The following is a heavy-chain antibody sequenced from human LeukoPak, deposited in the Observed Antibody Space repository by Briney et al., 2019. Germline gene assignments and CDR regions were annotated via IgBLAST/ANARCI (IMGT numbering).Heavy chain of an antibody. Sequence: PGGSLRLSCAASGFTFSTYSTNWVRQAPGKGPEWVSYITRSSSIIHYADSVKGRFTISRDNAKNSLYLQMNSLRAEDTAVYYCARDSGSHNGDHWGQGTLVTVSA. CDR1: GFTFSTYS. CDR3: ARDSGSHNGDH. D-gene: IGHD1-26*01. CDR2: ITRSSSII. V-gene: IGHV3-48*04. J-gene: IGHJ4*02.